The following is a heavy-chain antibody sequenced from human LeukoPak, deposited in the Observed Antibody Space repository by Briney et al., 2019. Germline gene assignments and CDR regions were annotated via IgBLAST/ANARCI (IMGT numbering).Heavy chain of an antibody. V-gene: IGHV3-7*01. Sequence: GGSLRLSCAASGFTFNSYWMAWVRQAPGKGLEWVANMKQDGSERFYVDSVKGRFTISRDNAKNSLYLQMNSLRAEDTAVYYCARDYGGNLDYWGQGTLVTVSS. CDR1: GFTFNSYW. CDR3: ARDYGGNLDY. J-gene: IGHJ4*02. D-gene: IGHD4-23*01. CDR2: MKQDGSER.